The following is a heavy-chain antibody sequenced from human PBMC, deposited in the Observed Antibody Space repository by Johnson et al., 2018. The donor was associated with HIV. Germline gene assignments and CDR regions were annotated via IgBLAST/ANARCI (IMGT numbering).Heavy chain of an antibody. CDR2: IRYDGSNK. CDR1: GFTFSNYG. V-gene: IGHV3-30*02. J-gene: IGHJ3*02. D-gene: IGHD2-15*01. Sequence: QVQLVESGGGVVQPGGSLRLSCEVSGFTFSNYGMHWVRQAPGKGLEWVAFIRYDGSNKYYADSVKGRFTIFRDNSKNTLYMQMKSLRVEDTAVYYCARVGGITTAGAFDIWGQGTMVTVSS. CDR3: ARVGGITTAGAFDI.